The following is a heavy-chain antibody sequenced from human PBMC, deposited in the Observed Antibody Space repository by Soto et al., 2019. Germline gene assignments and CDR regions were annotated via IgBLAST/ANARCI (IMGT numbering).Heavy chain of an antibody. CDR3: ARLRGVPAAIRYYYYGMDV. J-gene: IGHJ6*02. Sequence: SETLSLTCTVSGGSISSSSYYWGWIRQPPGKGLEWIGSIYYSGGTYYNPSLKSRVTISVDTSKNQFSLKLSSVTAADTAVYYCARLRGVPAAIRYYYYGMDVWGQGTTVTVSS. CDR1: GGSISSSSYY. D-gene: IGHD2-2*01. CDR2: IYYSGGT. V-gene: IGHV4-39*01.